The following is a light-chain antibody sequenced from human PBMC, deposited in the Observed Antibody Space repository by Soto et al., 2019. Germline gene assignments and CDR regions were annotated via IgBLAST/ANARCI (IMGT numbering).Light chain of an antibody. Sequence: IVRTQSPLSLPVTPGEPASISCRSSESLVHSNGKNYLDWYLQKPGQSPRLLIYLGSNRASGVPDRFSGSGSGTDFTLTISRVEAEDVGVYYCMQALDTRTFGQGTKVEIK. CDR1: ESLVHSNGKNY. V-gene: IGKV2-28*01. CDR2: LGS. CDR3: MQALDTRT. J-gene: IGKJ1*01.